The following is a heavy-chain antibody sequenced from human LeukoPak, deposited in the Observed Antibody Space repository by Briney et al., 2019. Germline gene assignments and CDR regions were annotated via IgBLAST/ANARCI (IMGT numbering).Heavy chain of an antibody. V-gene: IGHV1-2*02. Sequence: ASVKVSCKASGYTFTGYYMHWVRQAPGQGLEWMGWINPNSGGTNYAQKFQGRVTMTRDTSISTAYMELSSLRSEDTAVYYCARDTLWFGELSWFDPWGQGTLVTVSS. D-gene: IGHD3-10*01. J-gene: IGHJ5*02. CDR1: GYTFTGYY. CDR2: INPNSGGT. CDR3: ARDTLWFGELSWFDP.